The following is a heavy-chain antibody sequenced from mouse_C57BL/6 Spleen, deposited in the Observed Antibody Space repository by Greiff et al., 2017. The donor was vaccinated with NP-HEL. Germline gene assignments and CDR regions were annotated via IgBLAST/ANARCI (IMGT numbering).Heavy chain of an antibody. V-gene: IGHV1-80*01. CDR1: GYAFSSYW. Sequence: LVESGAELVKPGASVKISCKASGYAFSSYWMNWVKQRPGKGLEWIGQIYPGDGDTNYNGKFKGKATLTADKSSSTAYMQLSSLTSEDSAVYFCARGGGMSAMDYWGQGTSVTVSS. CDR3: ARGGGMSAMDY. J-gene: IGHJ4*01. CDR2: IYPGDGDT.